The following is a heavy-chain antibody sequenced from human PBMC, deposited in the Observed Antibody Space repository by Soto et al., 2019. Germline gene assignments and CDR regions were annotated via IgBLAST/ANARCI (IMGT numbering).Heavy chain of an antibody. Sequence: ASVKVSCKASGGTFSSYAISWVRQAPGQGLEWMGGIIPIFGTANYAQKFQGRVTITADKSTSTAYMELSSLRSEDTAVYYCASNVDTAYHYWGQGTLVTVSS. D-gene: IGHD5-18*01. V-gene: IGHV1-69*06. CDR1: GGTFSSYA. CDR3: ASNVDTAYHY. CDR2: IIPIFGTA. J-gene: IGHJ4*02.